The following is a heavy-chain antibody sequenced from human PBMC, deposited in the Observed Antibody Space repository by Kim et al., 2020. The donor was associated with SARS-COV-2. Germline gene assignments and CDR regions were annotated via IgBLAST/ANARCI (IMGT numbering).Heavy chain of an antibody. J-gene: IGHJ5*02. Sequence: SETLSLTCTVSGGSISSYYWSWIRQPPAKGLEWIGYICYSGSTNTNPSLTLRGSISVDTSTNQFSLKLSSETVAATAAYYCSRTVTNWFDPCGHGTLVIV. V-gene: IGHV4-59*13. CDR3: SRTVTNWFDP. CDR2: ICYSGST. CDR1: GGSISSYY. D-gene: IGHD4-17*01.